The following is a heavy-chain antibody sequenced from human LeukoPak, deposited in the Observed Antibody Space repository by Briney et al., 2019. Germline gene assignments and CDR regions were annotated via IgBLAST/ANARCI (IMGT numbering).Heavy chain of an antibody. CDR3: ARDKEGSLDY. J-gene: IGHJ4*02. CDR1: GFTFSTYG. V-gene: IGHV3-30*03. D-gene: IGHD3-10*01. Sequence: GGSLRLSCAASGFTFSTYGMHWVRQAPGKGLEWVAVISRDGSSQYYADSVKGRFTISRDNAENTLYLQMNSLRDEDTAVYYCARDKEGSLDYWGQGTLVTVSS. CDR2: ISRDGSSQ.